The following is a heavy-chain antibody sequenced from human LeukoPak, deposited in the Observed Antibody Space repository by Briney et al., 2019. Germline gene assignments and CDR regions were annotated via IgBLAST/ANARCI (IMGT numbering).Heavy chain of an antibody. CDR1: GFTFSSYA. CDR3: AKSHYYDSSGYYPSIFDY. V-gene: IGHV3-23*01. D-gene: IGHD3-22*01. Sequence: TGGSLRLSCAASGFTFSSYAMSWVRQAPGKGLEWVSAISGSGGSTYYADSVKGRFTISRDNSKNTLYLQMNSLRAEDTAVYYCAKSHYYDSSGYYPSIFDYWGQGTLVTVSS. CDR2: ISGSGGST. J-gene: IGHJ4*02.